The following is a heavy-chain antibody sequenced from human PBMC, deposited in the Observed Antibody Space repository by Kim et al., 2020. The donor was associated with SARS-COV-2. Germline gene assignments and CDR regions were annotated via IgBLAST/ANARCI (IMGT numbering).Heavy chain of an antibody. J-gene: IGHJ5*02. D-gene: IGHD3-22*01. V-gene: IGHV3-11*05. Sequence: VKGRFTISRDNAKNSLYLQMNSLRAEDTAVYYCARGTYYYDSSGNSGFDPWGQGTLVTVSS. CDR3: ARGTYYYDSSGNSGFDP.